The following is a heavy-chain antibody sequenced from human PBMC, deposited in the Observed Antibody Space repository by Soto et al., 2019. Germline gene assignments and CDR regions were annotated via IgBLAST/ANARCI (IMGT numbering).Heavy chain of an antibody. J-gene: IGHJ3*02. CDR3: AKDVRDGPGSGDAFES. D-gene: IGHD6-6*01. V-gene: IGHV3-23*01. Sequence: GGSLRLSCAASGLTFSNSAMSWVRQAPGKELEWVSAISGSGDTTYYADSVKGRFTISRVNSKNTLYLQMNSLRAGDTAVYYCAKDVRDGPGSGDAFESRGQRTMVTVSS. CDR1: GLTFSNSA. CDR2: ISGSGDTT.